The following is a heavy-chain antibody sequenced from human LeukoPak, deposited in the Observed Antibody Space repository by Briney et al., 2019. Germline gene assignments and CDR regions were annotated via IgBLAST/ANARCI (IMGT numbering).Heavy chain of an antibody. D-gene: IGHD1-26*01. V-gene: IGHV3-30*03. CDR2: ISYDGSNK. J-gene: IGHJ5*02. Sequence: GGSLRLSCAVSGFTFSSYGMHWVRQAPGKGLEWVAVISYDGSNKYYADSVKGRFTISRDNSKNTLYLQMNSLRAEDTAVYYCATSGGSYWSWGQGTLVTVSS. CDR1: GFTFSSYG. CDR3: ATSGGSYWS.